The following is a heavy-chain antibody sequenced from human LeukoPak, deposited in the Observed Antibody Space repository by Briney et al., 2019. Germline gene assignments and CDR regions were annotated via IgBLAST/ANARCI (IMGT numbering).Heavy chain of an antibody. D-gene: IGHD1-1*01. CDR3: TVQRVPHGFDI. V-gene: IGHV3-21*01. J-gene: IGHJ3*02. CDR1: GFTINICT. Sequence: GGSLRLSCAASGFTINICTMNWVRQAPGKGLEWVSSISSSSTYVYYADSLKGRFTISRDNGKHSLYLQMNSLRAEDTAVYYGTVQRVPHGFDIWGQGTMVTVSS. CDR2: ISSSSTYV.